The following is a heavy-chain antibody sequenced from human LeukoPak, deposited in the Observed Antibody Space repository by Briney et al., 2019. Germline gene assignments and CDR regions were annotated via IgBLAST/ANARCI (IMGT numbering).Heavy chain of an antibody. CDR2: ISYDGTNK. J-gene: IGHJ3*02. CDR3: ARSLYSSSSAFDI. CDR1: GFTFSSHA. Sequence: GGTLRFSCAASGFTFSSHAMHWVRQAPGQGLEWVALISYDGTNKDYGDSVKGRLTISRENSENTLSLQMNSLRVEDTAVYYCARSLYSSSSAFDIWGQGKMVTVSS. D-gene: IGHD6-6*01. V-gene: IGHV3-30*03.